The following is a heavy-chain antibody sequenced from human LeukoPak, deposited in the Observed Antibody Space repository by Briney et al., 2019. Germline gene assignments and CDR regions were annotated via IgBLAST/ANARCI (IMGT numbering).Heavy chain of an antibody. J-gene: IGHJ3*02. V-gene: IGHV1-46*01. D-gene: IGHD6-13*01. CDR3: ARYGFSSSWQGGWHAFDI. Sequence: ASVKVSCKASGYTLTSYYMHWVRQAPGQGLEWMGIINPTVGDTIYAQKFQGRVTMTRDMSTSTVYMELSSLRLDDTAVYYCARYGFSSSWQGGWHAFDIWGQGTMVTVSS. CDR1: GYTLTSYY. CDR2: INPTVGDT.